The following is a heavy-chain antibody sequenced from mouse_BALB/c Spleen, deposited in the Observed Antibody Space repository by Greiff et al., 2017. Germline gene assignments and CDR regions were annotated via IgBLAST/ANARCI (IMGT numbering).Heavy chain of an antibody. V-gene: IGHV5-4*02. CDR2: ISDGGSYT. J-gene: IGHJ4*01. Sequence: EVKVVESGGGLVKPGGSLKLSCAASGFTFSDYYMYWVRQTPEKRLEWVATISDGGSYTYYPDSVKGRFTISRDNAKNNLYLQMSSLKSEDTAMYYCARDRRRDYAMDYWGQGTSVTVSS. CDR1: GFTFSDYY. CDR3: ARDRRRDYAMDY.